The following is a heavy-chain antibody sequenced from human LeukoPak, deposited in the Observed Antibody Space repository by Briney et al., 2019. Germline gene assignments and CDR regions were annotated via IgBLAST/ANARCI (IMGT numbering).Heavy chain of an antibody. CDR3: AREAYGSSWTYYYYYMDV. CDR1: GYTFTGYY. J-gene: IGHJ6*03. D-gene: IGHD6-13*01. V-gene: IGHV1-2*02. Sequence: ASVKVSCKASGYTFTGYYMHWVRQAPGQGLEWMGWINPNSGGTNYAQKFQGRVTMTRDTSISTAYMELSSLRSEDTAVYYCAREAYGSSWTYYYYYMDVWGKGTTVTVSS. CDR2: INPNSGGT.